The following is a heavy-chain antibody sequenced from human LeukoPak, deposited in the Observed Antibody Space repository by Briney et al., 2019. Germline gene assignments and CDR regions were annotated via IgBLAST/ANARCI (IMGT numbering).Heavy chain of an antibody. CDR1: GFTFSSYS. CDR3: ARGEGVSSHFDY. V-gene: IGHV3-21*01. D-gene: IGHD2-8*01. Sequence: MSGGSLRLSCAASGFTFSSYSMNWVRQAPGEGLEWVSSISSSSSYIYYADSVKGRFTISRDNAKNSLFLQMNSLRAEDTAVYYCARGEGVSSHFDYWGQGTLVTVSS. CDR2: ISSSSSYI. J-gene: IGHJ4*02.